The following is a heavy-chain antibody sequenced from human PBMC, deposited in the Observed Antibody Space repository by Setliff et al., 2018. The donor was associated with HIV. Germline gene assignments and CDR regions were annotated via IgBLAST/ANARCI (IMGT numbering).Heavy chain of an antibody. D-gene: IGHD3-9*01. V-gene: IGHV3-23*01. CDR2: ISGSGRST. J-gene: IGHJ3*02. CDR3: ASGRYSIFDGFDI. CDR1: GFTFSSYA. Sequence: GGSLRLSCAASGFTFSSYAMNWVRQAPGKGLEWVSAISGSGRSTYYADSVKGRFTISRDNSKKLVYLQMNSLIADDTAVYYCASGRYSIFDGFDIWGQRTLVTVSS.